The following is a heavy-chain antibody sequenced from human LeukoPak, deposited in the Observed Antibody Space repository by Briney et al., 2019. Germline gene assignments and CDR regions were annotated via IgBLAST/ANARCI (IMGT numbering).Heavy chain of an antibody. CDR2: INWSSGSI. J-gene: IGHJ4*02. CDR1: GFTFDDYA. Sequence: GGSLRLSCAASGFTFDDYAMHWVRQAPGKGLEWVSGINWSSGSIGYADSVKGRFTISRDNAKNSLYLQLNSLKAEDTAVYYCALIRGYSGYDLDYWGQGTLVTVSS. CDR3: ALIRGYSGYDLDY. D-gene: IGHD5-12*01. V-gene: IGHV3-9*01.